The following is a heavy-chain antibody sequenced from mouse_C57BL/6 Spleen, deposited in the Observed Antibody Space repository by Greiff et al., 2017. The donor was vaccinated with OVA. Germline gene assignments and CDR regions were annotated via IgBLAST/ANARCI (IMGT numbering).Heavy chain of an antibody. CDR3: ASIYYDYGAFAY. V-gene: IGHV1-7*01. Sequence: VQGVESGAELAKPGASVKLSCKASGYTFTSYWMHWVKQRPGQGLEWIGYINPSSGYTKYNQKFKDKATLTADKSSSTAYMQLSSLTYEDSAVYYCASIYYDYGAFAYWGQGTLVTVSA. CDR1: GYTFTSYW. J-gene: IGHJ3*01. D-gene: IGHD2-4*01. CDR2: INPSSGYT.